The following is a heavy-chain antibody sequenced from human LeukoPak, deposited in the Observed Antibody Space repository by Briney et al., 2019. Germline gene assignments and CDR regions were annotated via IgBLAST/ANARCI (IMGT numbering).Heavy chain of an antibody. Sequence: GGSLRLSCAASGFIFSSYEMNWVRQAPGKGLEWVSYISTSGSIIYYADSVKGRFTISRDNAKNSLYLQMNSLRAEDTAVYYCAREASGTGFDPWGQGTLVTVSS. CDR1: GFIFSSYE. CDR3: AREASGTGFDP. CDR2: ISTSGSII. J-gene: IGHJ5*02. V-gene: IGHV3-48*03. D-gene: IGHD6-19*01.